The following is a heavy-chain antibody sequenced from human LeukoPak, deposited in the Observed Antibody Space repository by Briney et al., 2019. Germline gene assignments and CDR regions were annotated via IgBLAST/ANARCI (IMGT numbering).Heavy chain of an antibody. CDR3: ARVHDSSGYYYGHDAFDI. D-gene: IGHD3-22*01. CDR1: GYTFTSYG. Sequence: GASVKVSCKASGYTFTSYGISWVRQAPGQGLEWMGWISAYNGNTNHAQKLQGRVAMTTDTSTSTAYMELRSLRSDDTAVYYCARVHDSSGYYYGHDAFDIWGQGTMVTVSS. CDR2: ISAYNGNT. V-gene: IGHV1-18*01. J-gene: IGHJ3*02.